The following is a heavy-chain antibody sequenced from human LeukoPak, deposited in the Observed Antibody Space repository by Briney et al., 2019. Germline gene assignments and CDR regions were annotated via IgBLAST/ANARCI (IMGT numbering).Heavy chain of an antibody. CDR1: GFTLSTNA. D-gene: IGHD1-26*01. Sequence: GGSLRLSCLTSGFTLSTNAMSWVRQARGKGLEWISGISGSGASTYYADSVKGRFTISRDDSRNTLYLQMNSLRGDDTAVYYCAKDVGKWESLHFFDYWGQGTLVTVSS. CDR3: AKDVGKWESLHFFDY. V-gene: IGHV3-23*01. CDR2: ISGSGAST. J-gene: IGHJ4*02.